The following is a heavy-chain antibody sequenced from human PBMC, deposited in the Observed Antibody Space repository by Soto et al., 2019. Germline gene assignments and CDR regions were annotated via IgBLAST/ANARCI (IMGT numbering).Heavy chain of an antibody. CDR3: AREAWYCSGGSCSLPFDY. V-gene: IGHV4-31*03. J-gene: IGHJ4*02. CDR1: GGSISSGGYY. CDR2: IYYSVST. D-gene: IGHD2-15*01. Sequence: QVQLQESGPGLVKPSQTLSLTCTVSGGSISSGGYYWSWIRQHPGKGLEWIGYIYYSVSTYYNPSLKSRVTISLDPCKNQFSLKLSSVTAADTAVYYCAREAWYCSGGSCSLPFDYWGQGTLVTVSS.